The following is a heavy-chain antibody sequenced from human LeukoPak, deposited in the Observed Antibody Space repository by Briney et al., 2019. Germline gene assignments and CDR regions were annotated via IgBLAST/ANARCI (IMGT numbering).Heavy chain of an antibody. Sequence: PGGSLRLSCAASGXTFYNYAMTWVRQAPGKGLEWVSTFRGSDGSTYYRDSVKGRFTISGDYSKTTLYLQMNSLRAEDTALYYCARLTITSGWYEDYWGQGTLVTVSS. CDR3: ARLTITSGWYEDY. D-gene: IGHD6-19*01. J-gene: IGHJ4*02. CDR2: FRGSDGST. V-gene: IGHV3-23*01. CDR1: GXTFYNYA.